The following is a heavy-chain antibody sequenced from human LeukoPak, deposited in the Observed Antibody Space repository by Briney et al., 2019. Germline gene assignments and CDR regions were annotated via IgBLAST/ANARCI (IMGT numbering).Heavy chain of an antibody. D-gene: IGHD6-13*01. CDR1: GASISSDY. Sequence: PSETLSLTCTVSGASISSDYWSWIRQSPGKGLEWIGYISSRGSTNYNPSFKGRVTISLDTSKNQFSLKLVSVTAADTAVYFCVRPQAGYSSSWFLCWGQGVLVTVSS. CDR3: VRPQAGYSSSWFLC. J-gene: IGHJ4*02. V-gene: IGHV4-59*01. CDR2: ISSRGST.